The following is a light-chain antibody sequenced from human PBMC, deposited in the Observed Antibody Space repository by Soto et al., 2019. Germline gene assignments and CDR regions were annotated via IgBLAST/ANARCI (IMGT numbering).Light chain of an antibody. Sequence: QSVLTQPASVSGSPGQSITISCTGTSSDVGGYNFVSWYQQHPGKAPKLIISEGSHRPSGVSNRFSGSKSGNTASLTISGLQAEDESDYYCSSFTTTNTWVFGGGTKVTVL. J-gene: IGLJ3*02. CDR3: SSFTTTNTWV. V-gene: IGLV2-14*01. CDR2: EGS. CDR1: SSDVGGYNF.